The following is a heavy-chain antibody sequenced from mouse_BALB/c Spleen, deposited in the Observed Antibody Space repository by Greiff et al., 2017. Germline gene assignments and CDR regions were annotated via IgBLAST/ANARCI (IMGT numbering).Heavy chain of an antibody. CDR1: GFAFSSYD. D-gene: IGHD2-1*01. CDR3: ARHEDGNYFDY. CDR2: ISSGGGST. J-gene: IGHJ2*01. Sequence: EVQLVESGGGLVKPGGSLKLSCAASGFAFSSYDMSWVRQTPEKRLEWVAYISSGGGSTYYPDTVKGRFTISRDNAKNTLYLQMSSLKSEDTAMYYCARHEDGNYFDYWGQGTTLTVSS. V-gene: IGHV5-12-1*01.